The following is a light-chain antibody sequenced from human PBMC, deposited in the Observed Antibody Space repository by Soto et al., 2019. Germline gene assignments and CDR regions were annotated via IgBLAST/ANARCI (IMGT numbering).Light chain of an antibody. CDR2: EVS. Sequence: QSAMTQPASVSGSLGQSITISCTGTSSDVGGYKSVSWYQQHPGKAPKLIIYEVSNRPSGVSNLSSGSKSGNTASLTISGLKAEDEAGYFCSSYKSTNTPVVCGGGTKLTVL. CDR3: SSYKSTNTPVV. CDR1: SSDVGGYKS. J-gene: IGLJ2*01. V-gene: IGLV2-14*01.